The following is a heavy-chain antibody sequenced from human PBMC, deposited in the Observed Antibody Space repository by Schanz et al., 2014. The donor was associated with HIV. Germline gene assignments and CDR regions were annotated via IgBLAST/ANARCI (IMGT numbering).Heavy chain of an antibody. D-gene: IGHD1-26*01. CDR2: TSGSGGRT. V-gene: IGHV3-23*04. J-gene: IGHJ5*02. CDR3: ARERWENWFDP. CDR1: GFTFSSYS. Sequence: EVQLVESGGGPVKPGGSVRLSCAASGFTFSSYSMNWARQAPGKGLEWVSTTSGSGGRTYYADSVKGRFTISRDDSENTLYLQMNSLRVEDTAIYYCARERWENWFDPWGQGTLVTVSS.